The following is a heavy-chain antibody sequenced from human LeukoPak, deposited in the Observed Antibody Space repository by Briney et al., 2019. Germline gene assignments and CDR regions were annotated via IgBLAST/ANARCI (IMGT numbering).Heavy chain of an antibody. V-gene: IGHV3-21*04. CDR2: ITSRSSYI. J-gene: IGHJ4*02. CDR3: AKDFRIGYSAHFDY. Sequence: GGSLRLSCAASGFTFSNYGMNWVRQAPGKGLEWVSSITSRSSYIYYADSMKGRFTISRDNAKNSLYLQMDSLRGEDTAVYYCAKDFRIGYSAHFDYWGQGALVTVSS. CDR1: GFTFSNYG. D-gene: IGHD2-21*01.